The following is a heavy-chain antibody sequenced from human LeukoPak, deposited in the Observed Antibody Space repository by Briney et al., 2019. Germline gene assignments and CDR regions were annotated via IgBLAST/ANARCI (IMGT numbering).Heavy chain of an antibody. V-gene: IGHV4-39*01. D-gene: IGHD3-16*02. J-gene: IGHJ4*02. CDR3: ARVPYDYIWGSYRLGGEYYFDY. CDR2: IYYSGST. CDR1: GGSISSSSYY. Sequence: KASETLSLTCTVSGGSISSSSYYWGWIRQPPGKGLEWIGSIYYSGSTYYNPSLKSRVTISVDTSQYQFSLKLSSVTAADTAVYYCARVPYDYIWGSYRLGGEYYFDYWGQGTLVTVSS.